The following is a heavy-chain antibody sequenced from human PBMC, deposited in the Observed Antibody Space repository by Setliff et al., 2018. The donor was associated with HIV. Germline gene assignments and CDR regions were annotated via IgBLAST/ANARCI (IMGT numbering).Heavy chain of an antibody. CDR1: GGSISSHY. V-gene: IGHV4-59*11. D-gene: IGHD3-10*01. CDR3: VREGGRITMVRGVPSGGLDV. J-gene: IGHJ6*02. CDR2: IYYSGST. Sequence: SETLSLTCTVSGGSISSHYWSWIRQPPGKGLEWIGYIYYSGSTNYNPSLKSRVAISVDTSKNHFSLNLSSVTAADTAVYYCVREGGRITMVRGVPSGGLDVWGQGTTVTVSS.